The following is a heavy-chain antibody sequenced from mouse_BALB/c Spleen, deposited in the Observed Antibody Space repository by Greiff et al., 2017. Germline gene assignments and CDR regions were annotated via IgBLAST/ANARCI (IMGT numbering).Heavy chain of an antibody. Sequence: VQLQQSGAELVKPGASVKLSCTASGFNIKDTYMHWVKQRPEQGLEWIGRIDPANGNTKYDPKFQGKATITADTSSNTAYLQLSSLTSEDTAVYYCARQDPYYAMDYWGQGTSVTVSS. J-gene: IGHJ4*01. CDR3: ARQDPYYAMDY. CDR1: GFNIKDTY. V-gene: IGHV14-3*02. CDR2: IDPANGNT.